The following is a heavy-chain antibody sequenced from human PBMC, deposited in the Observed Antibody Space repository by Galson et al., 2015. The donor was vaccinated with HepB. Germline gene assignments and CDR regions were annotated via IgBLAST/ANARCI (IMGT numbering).Heavy chain of an antibody. CDR3: ARVQLEPGVGYYYMDV. Sequence: SVKVSCKASGYTFTSYGISWVRQAPGQGLEWMGWISAYNGNTNYAQKLQGRVTMTTDTSTSTAYMELRSLRSDDTVVYYCARVQLEPGVGYYYMDVWGKGTTVTVSS. CDR2: ISAYNGNT. D-gene: IGHD1-1*01. CDR1: GYTFTSYG. V-gene: IGHV1-18*01. J-gene: IGHJ6*03.